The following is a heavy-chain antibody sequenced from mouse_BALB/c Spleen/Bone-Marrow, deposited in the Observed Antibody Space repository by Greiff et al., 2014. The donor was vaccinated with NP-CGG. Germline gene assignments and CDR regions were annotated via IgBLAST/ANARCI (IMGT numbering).Heavy chain of an antibody. J-gene: IGHJ4*01. Sequence: VQLQQSGAELVKPGASVKLSCTASGFNIKDTYMHWVKQRPEQGLEWIGRIDPANGNTKYDPKFQGKATITADTSSNTAYLQLSSLTSEDTAVYYCARVKLLSYAMDYWGQGTSVTVSS. D-gene: IGHD1-1*02. CDR3: ARVKLLSYAMDY. CDR1: GFNIKDTY. V-gene: IGHV14-3*02. CDR2: IDPANGNT.